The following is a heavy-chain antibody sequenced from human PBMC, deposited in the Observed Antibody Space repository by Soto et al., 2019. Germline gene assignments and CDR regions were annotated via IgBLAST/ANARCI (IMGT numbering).Heavy chain of an antibody. CDR2: ISYDGSNK. CDR3: AKVLEQYYYYYGMDV. CDR1: GFTFSSYG. Sequence: ESGGGVVQPGRSLRLSCAASGFTFSSYGMHWVRQAPGKGLEWVAVISYDGSNKYYADSVKGRFTISRDNSKNTLYLQMNSPRAEDTAVYYCAKVLEQYYYYYGMDVWGQGTTVTVSS. D-gene: IGHD3-3*01. J-gene: IGHJ6*02. V-gene: IGHV3-30*18.